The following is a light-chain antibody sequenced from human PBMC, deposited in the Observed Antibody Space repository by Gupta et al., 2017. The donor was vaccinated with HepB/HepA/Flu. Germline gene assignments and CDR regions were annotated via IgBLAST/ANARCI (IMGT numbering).Light chain of an antibody. Sequence: DFVMTQSPLSLPCTPGEPASIPCRSSQRLLESNGHKYVNWYFQKPGQAPQLLFYLGSNRPSGVPDRFSGSGSGTDFTLKISRVEAEDVGVYYCMQTAQAPYTFGQGTRLEIK. J-gene: IGKJ2*01. CDR1: QRLLESNGHKY. V-gene: IGKV2-28*01. CDR2: LGS. CDR3: MQTAQAPYT.